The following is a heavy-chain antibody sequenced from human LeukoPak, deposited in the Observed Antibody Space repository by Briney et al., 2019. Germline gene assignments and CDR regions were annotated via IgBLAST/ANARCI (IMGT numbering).Heavy chain of an antibody. V-gene: IGHV4-59*01. CDR2: IYSSGST. Sequence: SETLSLTCTVSGGSIGSYYWSWIRQPPGKGLEWIGYIYSSGSTNYNPSLKSRVTISLDTSKNQFSLKLSFVTAADTAVYYCAREDGYSQADYWGQGTLVTVSS. D-gene: IGHD5-24*01. CDR3: AREDGYSQADY. CDR1: GGSIGSYY. J-gene: IGHJ4*02.